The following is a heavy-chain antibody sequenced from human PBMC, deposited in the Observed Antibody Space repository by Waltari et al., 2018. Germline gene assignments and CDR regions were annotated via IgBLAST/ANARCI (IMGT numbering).Heavy chain of an antibody. CDR3: ARLDRGVTRSNYYFNLDV. D-gene: IGHD3-10*01. CDR2: IYYKGST. V-gene: IGHV4-59*07. CDR1: GGSINNYY. J-gene: IGHJ6*03. Sequence: VQLQASGSGLVKPSDTLSLSCSVSGGSINNYYWAWIRQPPVQALEWIGHIYYKGSTTYNPALKDRVTLSIHSSRDEFSLALTSVTTADTAVYFCARLDRGVTRSNYYFNLDVWDEGTTVTVSS.